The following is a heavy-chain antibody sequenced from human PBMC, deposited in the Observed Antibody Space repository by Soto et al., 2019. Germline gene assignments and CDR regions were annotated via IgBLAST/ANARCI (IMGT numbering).Heavy chain of an antibody. J-gene: IGHJ4*02. CDR3: AKVVSGGHIDY. D-gene: IGHD6-25*01. Sequence: SETLSLTCTVSGVSINNYYWTWIRQPPGKRLEWIGAIYYTGSTTYNPSLRGRVTFSVDTSKNQFSLSLTSVTAADTAVYFCAKVVSGGHIDYWGQGTLVNVS. CDR2: IYYTGST. V-gene: IGHV4-59*01. CDR1: GVSINNYY.